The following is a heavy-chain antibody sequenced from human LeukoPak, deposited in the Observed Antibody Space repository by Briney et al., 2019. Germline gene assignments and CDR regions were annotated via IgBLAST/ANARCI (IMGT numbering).Heavy chain of an antibody. V-gene: IGHV4-59*01. CDR1: GGSISNYY. D-gene: IGHD5-18*01. CDR3: ARAGYSYGTGYYFDY. CDR2: TYYTGAT. Sequence: PSETLSLTCTVSGGSISNYYWSWIRLPPGKGLEWIGYTYYTGATNYNPSLRSRVTISRDTSKNQFSLNLNSVTAADAAVYYCARAGYSYGTGYYFDYWGQGALVTVSS. J-gene: IGHJ4*02.